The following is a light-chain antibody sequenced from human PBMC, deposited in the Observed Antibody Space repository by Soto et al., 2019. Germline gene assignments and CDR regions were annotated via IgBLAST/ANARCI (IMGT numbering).Light chain of an antibody. CDR1: SSDVGGYNF. J-gene: IGLJ1*01. CDR2: DVT. Sequence: QSALTQPRSVSGSPGQSVTISCTGTSSDVGGYNFVSWYQQHPGKAPKFMIYDVTKRPSGVPDRFSGSKSGNPASLTISGLQAEDEADYYCCSYVGSYTSYVFGTGTKVTVL. V-gene: IGLV2-11*01. CDR3: CSYVGSYTSYV.